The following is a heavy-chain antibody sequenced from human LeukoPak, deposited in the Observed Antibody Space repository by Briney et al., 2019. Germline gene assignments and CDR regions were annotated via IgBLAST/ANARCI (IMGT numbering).Heavy chain of an antibody. D-gene: IGHD6-19*01. CDR2: VSSSSSYI. Sequence: GGSLGLSVAASGFTFISYGMNGVGQAPGKGREWASSVSSSSSYIYYADSVKGRFTISRDNAKNSLYLQMNSLRAEDTAVYYCARVRGSSGWTIDYWGQGTLVTVSS. CDR1: GFTFISYG. V-gene: IGHV3-21*01. J-gene: IGHJ4*02. CDR3: ARVRGSSGWTIDY.